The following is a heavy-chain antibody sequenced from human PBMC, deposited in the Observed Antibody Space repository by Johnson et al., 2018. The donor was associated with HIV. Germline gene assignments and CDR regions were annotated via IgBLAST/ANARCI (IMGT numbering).Heavy chain of an antibody. CDR3: AKESAFDI. V-gene: IGHV3-30*18. CDR1: GFTFDDYG. Sequence: QVQLVESGGGVVRPGGSLRLSCAASGFTFDDYGMSWVRQAPGKGLEWVALISHDGSNDYCADSVKGRFTISRDNSKNTRSLKMNSLRAEDTAVDYCAKESAFDIWGQGTMVTVSS. CDR2: ISHDGSND. J-gene: IGHJ3*02.